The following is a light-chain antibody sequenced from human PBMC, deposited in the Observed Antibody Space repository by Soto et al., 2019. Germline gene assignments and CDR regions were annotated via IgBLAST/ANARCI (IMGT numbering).Light chain of an antibody. Sequence: QSVLTQPPSASGSPGQSITISCTGTSSDVGSFNLLSWYQQHPGKAPKLLIYEGSKRPSGVSSRFSESKSGNTASLTISGLQAEDEADYYCCAYAGRSIWVFGGGTKLTVL. CDR3: CAYAGRSIWV. CDR1: SSDVGSFNL. V-gene: IGLV2-23*01. J-gene: IGLJ3*02. CDR2: EGS.